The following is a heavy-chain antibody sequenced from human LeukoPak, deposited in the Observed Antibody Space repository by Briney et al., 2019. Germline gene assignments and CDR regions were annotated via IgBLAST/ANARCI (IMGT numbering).Heavy chain of an antibody. V-gene: IGHV3-23*01. CDR2: ISGGGGST. CDR3: AKDHGSLGSQLN. CDR1: GFTFSTYG. Sequence: GGSLRLSCAASGFTFSTYGMSWVRQALGKGLEWVSTISGGGGSTYYADSVKGRFTISRDNSKNTLFLQMSSLRAEDTAVYYCAKDHGSLGSQLNWGQGTLVIVSS. J-gene: IGHJ4*02. D-gene: IGHD3-10*01.